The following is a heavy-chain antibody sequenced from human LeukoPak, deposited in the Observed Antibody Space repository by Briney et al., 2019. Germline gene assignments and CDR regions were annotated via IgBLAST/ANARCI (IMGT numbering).Heavy chain of an antibody. CDR1: GGSISSGDYY. CDR3: TRDQDGGILADS. V-gene: IGHV4-30-2*01. J-gene: IGHJ4*02. CDR2: IYHSGST. Sequence: SRTLSLTCSVSGGSISSGDYYWSCIRQPPGKGLEWIGYIYHSGSTYYNPSLKSRVTISVDRSKNQFSLKLSSVTAADTAVYYCTRDQDGGILADSWGQGTLVTVSS. D-gene: IGHD6-25*01.